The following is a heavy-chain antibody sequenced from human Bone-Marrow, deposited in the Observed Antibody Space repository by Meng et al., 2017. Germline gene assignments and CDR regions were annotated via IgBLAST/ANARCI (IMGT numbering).Heavy chain of an antibody. D-gene: IGHD2-15*01. V-gene: IGHV5-51*01. CDR1: GYSFTSYW. CDR2: IYPGDSDT. Sequence: GESPKIPRKGSGYSFTSYWIGWVRQMPGKGLEWMGIIYPGDSDTRYSPSFQGQVTISADESISTACLQWSNLKASDTAMYYCARSPGYCSGGSCYVGFDYWGQGTLVTVSS. CDR3: ARSPGYCSGGSCYVGFDY. J-gene: IGHJ4*02.